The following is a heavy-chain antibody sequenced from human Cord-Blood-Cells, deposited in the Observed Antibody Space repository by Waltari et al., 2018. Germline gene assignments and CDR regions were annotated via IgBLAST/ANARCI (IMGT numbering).Heavy chain of an antibody. J-gene: IGHJ3*02. V-gene: IGHV4-34*01. CDR2: INHSGST. D-gene: IGHD2-15*01. CDR1: GGSLSVYY. Sequence: QVQLQQWGAGLLKPSETLSLTCAVYGGSLSVYYWSWIRQPPGKGLEWIGEINHSGSTNYNPSLKSRVTISVDTSKNQFSLKLSSVTAADTAVYYCARGCSGGSCYSAFDIWGQGTMVTVSS. CDR3: ARGCSGGSCYSAFDI.